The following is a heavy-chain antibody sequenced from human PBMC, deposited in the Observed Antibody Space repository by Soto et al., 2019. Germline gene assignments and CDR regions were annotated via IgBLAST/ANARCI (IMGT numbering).Heavy chain of an antibody. V-gene: IGHV3-64*02. D-gene: IGHD2-21*01. CDR1: GFTFRSYP. CDR2: ISSDGGST. CDR3: ARVFYYGGAHYYDY. Sequence: GGSLRLSCAASGFTFRSYPMHWVRQAPGKGLECVSAISSDGGSTYYADSVKGRFIISRDNSKNTLYLQMGGLRAEDMAVFYCARVFYYGGAHYYDYWGQGALVTVSS. J-gene: IGHJ4*02.